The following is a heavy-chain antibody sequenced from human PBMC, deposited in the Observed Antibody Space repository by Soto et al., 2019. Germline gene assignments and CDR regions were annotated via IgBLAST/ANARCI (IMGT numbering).Heavy chain of an antibody. D-gene: IGHD1-26*01. CDR3: TSEYSGNHKGGGAFDI. J-gene: IGHJ3*02. V-gene: IGHV3-15*01. CDR1: GFTFSNAW. Sequence: GGSLRLSCAASGFTFSNAWMSWVRQAPGKGLEWVGRIKSKTDGGTTDYAAPVKGRFTISRDDSKNTLYLQMNSLKTEDTAVYYCTSEYSGNHKGGGAFDIWGQGTMVTVS. CDR2: IKSKTDGGTT.